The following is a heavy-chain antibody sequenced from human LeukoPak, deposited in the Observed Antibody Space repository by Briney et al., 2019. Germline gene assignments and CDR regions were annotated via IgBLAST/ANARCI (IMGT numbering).Heavy chain of an antibody. CDR1: GGSISSYY. D-gene: IGHD3-3*01. V-gene: IGHV4-59*01. Sequence: PSETLSLTCTVSGGSISSYYWSWIRQPPGKGLEWIGYIYYSGSTNYNPSLKSRVTISVDPSKNQFSLKLSSVTAADTAVYYCARGWSSYYDFWSGYYPYFDYWGQGTLVTVSS. J-gene: IGHJ4*02. CDR2: IYYSGST. CDR3: ARGWSSYYDFWSGYYPYFDY.